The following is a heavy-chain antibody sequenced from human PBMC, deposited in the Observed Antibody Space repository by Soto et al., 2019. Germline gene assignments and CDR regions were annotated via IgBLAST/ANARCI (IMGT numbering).Heavy chain of an antibody. Sequence: SETLSLTCTVSGGSITTGGYYWSWIRQLPGKGLEWIGHRYYSGSTYYNPSLKSRVSISLDTSKNQFSLKLSFVTAADTAMYYCARTKCSGGSCYSWSLDYWGQGTPVTVSS. CDR3: ARTKCSGGSCYSWSLDY. V-gene: IGHV4-31*03. J-gene: IGHJ4*02. CDR1: GGSITTGGYY. D-gene: IGHD2-15*01. CDR2: RYYSGST.